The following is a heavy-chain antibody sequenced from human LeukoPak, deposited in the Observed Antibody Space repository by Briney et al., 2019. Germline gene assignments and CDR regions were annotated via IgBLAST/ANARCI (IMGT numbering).Heavy chain of an antibody. CDR1: GFTLSSYA. CDR2: ISYDGSNK. Sequence: GGSLRVSCAASGFTLSSYAMRWVRQAPGKGLEWVAFISYDGSNKYYADSVKGRFTISRDNSKNTLYLQMNSLRAEDTAVYYCAYDYWGQGTLVTVSS. J-gene: IGHJ4*02. CDR3: AYDY. V-gene: IGHV3-30-3*01.